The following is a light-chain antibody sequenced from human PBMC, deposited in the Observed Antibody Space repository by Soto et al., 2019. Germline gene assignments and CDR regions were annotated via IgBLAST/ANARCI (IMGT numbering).Light chain of an antibody. J-gene: IGKJ2*01. V-gene: IGKV1-39*01. CDR1: QSIRSN. CDR2: VVS. CDR3: QQSYSTPYT. Sequence: DLQMTQSPSPLSASVGDRVTISCRASQSIRSNLNWYQQKPGKAPKLLIFVVSSLQGGVPSRFSGSGSGTDFPPTISNLQPEDFAFYFCQQSYSTPYTFGQGTKVEIK.